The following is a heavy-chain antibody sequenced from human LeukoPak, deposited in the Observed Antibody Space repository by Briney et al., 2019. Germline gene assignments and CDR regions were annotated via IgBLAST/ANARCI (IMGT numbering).Heavy chain of an antibody. V-gene: IGHV3-23*01. CDR3: AKEARYLGSGPLFFDY. J-gene: IGHJ4*02. CDR1: GFTFSSYS. CDR2: ISGSGGST. D-gene: IGHD2-15*01. Sequence: GGSLRLSCAASGFTFSSYSMNWVRQAPGKGLEWVSAISGSGGSTYYADSVKGRFTISRDNSKNTLYLQMNSLRAEDTAVYYCAKEARYLGSGPLFFDYWGQGTLVTVSS.